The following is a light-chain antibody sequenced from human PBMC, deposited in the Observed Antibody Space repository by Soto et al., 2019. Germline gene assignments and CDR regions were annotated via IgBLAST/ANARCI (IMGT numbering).Light chain of an antibody. Sequence: EIVLTQSPGTLSLSPGERPTLSCRASQSVSSSYLAWYQQKLGQAPRPLIYGASSRATGIPDRFSGSGSGTDFTLTISRLEPEDFAVYYCQQYGSSPPYTFGQGTKLEIK. V-gene: IGKV3-20*01. CDR1: QSVSSSY. J-gene: IGKJ2*01. CDR2: GAS. CDR3: QQYGSSPPYT.